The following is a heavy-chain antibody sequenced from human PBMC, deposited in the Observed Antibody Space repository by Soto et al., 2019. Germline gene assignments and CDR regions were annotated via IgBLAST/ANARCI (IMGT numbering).Heavy chain of an antibody. CDR2: INPIFGTT. Sequence: QVQLVQSGAEVKKPGSSVKVSCKASGGTFSTYVISWVRQAPGQGLEWMGGINPIFGTTNYARNFQGRVTITADESTSTAYMELSSLRSEDTAVYYCARSAKMGSFEVYYYYGMDVWGQGTTVTVSS. J-gene: IGHJ6*02. CDR1: GGTFSTYV. D-gene: IGHD1-26*01. V-gene: IGHV1-69*01. CDR3: ARSAKMGSFEVYYYYGMDV.